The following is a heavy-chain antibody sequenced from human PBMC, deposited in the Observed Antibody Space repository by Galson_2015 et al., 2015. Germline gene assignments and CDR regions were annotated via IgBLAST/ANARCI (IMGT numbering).Heavy chain of an antibody. V-gene: IGHV3-21*01. J-gene: IGHJ6*02. CDR1: GFTFASYS. Sequence: SLRLSCAASGFTFASYSMNWVRQAPGKGLEWVTSISSSRTYIYYADSLKGRFTISRDNAKTSLYLQMNSLRAEDTAVYYCARVLPGLRSRARNYYDGMDVWGQGTPVTVSS. CDR2: ISSSRTYI. CDR3: ARVLPGLRSRARNYYDGMDV. D-gene: IGHD3-3*01.